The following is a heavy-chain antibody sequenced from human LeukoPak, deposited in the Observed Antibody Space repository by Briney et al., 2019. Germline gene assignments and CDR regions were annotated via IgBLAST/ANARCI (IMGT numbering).Heavy chain of an antibody. D-gene: IGHD5-12*01. CDR3: ARVFAGGYEVGY. CDR1: GFTFSIYA. J-gene: IGHJ4*02. Sequence: PGGSLRLSCAASGFTFSIYAMSWVRQAPGKGLEWVSAISATGTNTYYADSVKGRFTISRDNAKNSLYLQMNSLRAEDTAVYYCARVFAGGYEVGYWGQGTLVTVSS. V-gene: IGHV3-21*01. CDR2: ISATGTNT.